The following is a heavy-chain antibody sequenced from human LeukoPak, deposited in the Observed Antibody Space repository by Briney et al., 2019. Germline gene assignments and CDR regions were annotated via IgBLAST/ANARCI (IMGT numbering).Heavy chain of an antibody. V-gene: IGHV3-30*18. Sequence: PGGSLRLSCAASGFTFSSYAMHWVRQAPGKGLEWVAVISYDGSNKYYADSVKGRFTISRDNSKNTLYLQMNSLRAEDTAVYYCANEAGRALRENYWGQGTLVTVSS. J-gene: IGHJ4*02. CDR1: GFTFSSYA. D-gene: IGHD6-19*01. CDR3: ANEAGRALRENY. CDR2: ISYDGSNK.